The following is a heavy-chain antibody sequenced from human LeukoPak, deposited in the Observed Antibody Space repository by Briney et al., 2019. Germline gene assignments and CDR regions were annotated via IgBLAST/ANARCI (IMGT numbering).Heavy chain of an antibody. CDR1: GFIFSSYW. CDR2: IKQDGSEK. D-gene: IGHD3-3*01. Sequence: GVSLRLSCAASGFIFSSYWMSWVRQAPGKGLEWVANIKQDGSEKYYVDSVKGRFTISRDNAKNSLYLQMNSLRAEDTAVYYCARDSIFGEQLIDYWGQGTLVTVSS. J-gene: IGHJ4*02. CDR3: ARDSIFGEQLIDY. V-gene: IGHV3-7*01.